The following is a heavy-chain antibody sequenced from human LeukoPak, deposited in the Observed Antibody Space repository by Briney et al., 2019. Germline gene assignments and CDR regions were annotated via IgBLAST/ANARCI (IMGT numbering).Heavy chain of an antibody. V-gene: IGHV3-21*01. Sequence: ETLSLTCTVSGGSISSSSYYWGWIRQPPGKGLEWVSAISSSSSYIYYADSVKGRFTVSRDNAKNSLYLEMTSLRAEDTAVYYCAKFGRAFGDLLEDWGQGTLVTVSS. J-gene: IGHJ1*01. CDR2: ISSSSSYI. CDR3: AKFGRAFGDLLED. CDR1: GGSISSSS. D-gene: IGHD3-10*01.